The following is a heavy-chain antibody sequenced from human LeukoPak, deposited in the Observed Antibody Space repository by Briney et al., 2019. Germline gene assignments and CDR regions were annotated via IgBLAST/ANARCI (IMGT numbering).Heavy chain of an antibody. Sequence: KPSETLSLTCTVSGGSISSSSFYWGWIRQPPGKRLEWIGSIYHSGNTHYNPSLKSRVTISVDTSKNQFSLKLTSVTAADTAVYHCARDLGTAMADNYFDPWGQGTLVTVSS. CDR1: GGSISSSSFY. CDR2: IYHSGNT. V-gene: IGHV4-39*07. J-gene: IGHJ5*02. CDR3: ARDLGTAMADNYFDP. D-gene: IGHD5-18*01.